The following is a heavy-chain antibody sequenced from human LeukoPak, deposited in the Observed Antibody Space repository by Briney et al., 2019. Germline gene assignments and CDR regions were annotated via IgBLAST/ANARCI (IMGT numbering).Heavy chain of an antibody. CDR1: GFTFRSYG. V-gene: IGHV3-33*01. CDR2: IWYDGSNK. Sequence: GGSLRLSCAASGFTFRSYGMHWVRQAPGKGLEWVAVIWYDGSNKYYADSVKGRFTVSRDNSKDTLYLQMNSLRAEDTAVYYCATAVASSSGWYADYWGQGTLVTVSS. CDR3: ATAVASSSGWYADY. D-gene: IGHD6-19*01. J-gene: IGHJ4*02.